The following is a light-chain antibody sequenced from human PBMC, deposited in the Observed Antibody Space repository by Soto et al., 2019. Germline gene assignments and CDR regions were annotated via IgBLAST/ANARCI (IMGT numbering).Light chain of an antibody. J-gene: IGKJ5*01. V-gene: IGKV3-15*01. Sequence: ETVMTQSPATLSVSPGERVTLSCRASQSVSSDLAWYQQKPGQAPRLLIFGASTRATNIPARFTGSRSGTDFTLTISRLEPEDIAVYYCQQCGSSSTFGQGTRLEIK. CDR3: QQCGSSST. CDR2: GAS. CDR1: QSVSSD.